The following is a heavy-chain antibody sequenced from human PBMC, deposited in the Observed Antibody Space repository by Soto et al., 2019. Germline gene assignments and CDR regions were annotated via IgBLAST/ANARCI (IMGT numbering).Heavy chain of an antibody. J-gene: IGHJ6*02. CDR3: TTDQGIYYDSSGYYFHYYYGMDV. V-gene: IGHV3-15*07. CDR1: GFTFSNAW. D-gene: IGHD3-22*01. CDR2: IKSKTDGGTT. Sequence: GGSLRLSCAASGFTFSNAWMNWVRQAPGKGLEWVGRIKSKTDGGTTDYAAPVKGRFTISRDDSKNTLYLQMNSLKTEDTAVYYCTTDQGIYYDSSGYYFHYYYGMDVWGQGTTVTVSS.